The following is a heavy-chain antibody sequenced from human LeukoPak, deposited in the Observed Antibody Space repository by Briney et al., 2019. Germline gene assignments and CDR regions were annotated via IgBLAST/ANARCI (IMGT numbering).Heavy chain of an antibody. CDR2: ISYDGSNK. CDR3: AADCSGGSCYSEETAGV. D-gene: IGHD2-15*01. CDR1: GFTFSSYG. Sequence: GGSLRLSCAASGFTFSSYGMHWVRQAPGKGLEWVAVISYDGSNKYYADSVKGRFTISRDNSKSTLYLQMNSLRAEDTAVYYCAADCSGGSCYSEETAGVWGQGTTVTVSS. V-gene: IGHV3-30*03. J-gene: IGHJ6*02.